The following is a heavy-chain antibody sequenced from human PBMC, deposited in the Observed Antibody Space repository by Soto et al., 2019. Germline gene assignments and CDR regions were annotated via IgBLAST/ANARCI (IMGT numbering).Heavy chain of an antibody. V-gene: IGHV3-23*01. D-gene: IGHD4-17*01. CDR2: ISGSGGST. CDR3: AQVMGYGDSTYYFAY. J-gene: IGHJ4*02. CDR1: GFTFSSYA. Sequence: EVQLLESGGGLVQPGGSLRLSCVASGFTFSSYAISWVRQAPGKGLEWVSAISGSGGSTFYADSVKGRFTISRDNSKNTLYLHMNSLRADDTALYYCAQVMGYGDSTYYFAYWGQGTLVTVSS.